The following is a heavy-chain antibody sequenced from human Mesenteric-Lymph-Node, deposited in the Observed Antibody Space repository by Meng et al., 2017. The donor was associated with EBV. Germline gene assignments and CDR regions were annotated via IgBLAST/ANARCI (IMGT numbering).Heavy chain of an antibody. J-gene: IGHJ4*02. CDR2: IIPIFGIE. CDR1: GGAFKTSA. V-gene: IGHV1-69*01. Sequence: QVQLVQSGAEVKKPGSSVKVSCKASGGAFKTSAISWVRQAPGQGLEWMGGIIPIFGIETYPQKFQGRVTIAADESTTTAYMELSSLRSEDTAVYYCASSTSGWYGSPDYWGQGTLVTVSS. CDR3: ASSTSGWYGSPDY. D-gene: IGHD6-19*01.